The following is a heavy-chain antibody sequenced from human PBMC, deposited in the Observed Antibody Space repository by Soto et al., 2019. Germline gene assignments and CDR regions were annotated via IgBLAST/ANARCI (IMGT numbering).Heavy chain of an antibody. CDR2: ISAYNGNT. CDR3: ARDPLDMTTGHIFDY. D-gene: IGHD4-17*01. V-gene: IGHV1-18*04. Sequence: ASVKVSCKASGYTFTSYGISWVRQAPGQGLEWMGWISAYNGNTNYAQKLQGRVTMTTDTSTSTAYMELRSLRSDDTAVYYCARDPLDMTTGHIFDYWGQGTLVTVSS. J-gene: IGHJ4*02. CDR1: GYTFTSYG.